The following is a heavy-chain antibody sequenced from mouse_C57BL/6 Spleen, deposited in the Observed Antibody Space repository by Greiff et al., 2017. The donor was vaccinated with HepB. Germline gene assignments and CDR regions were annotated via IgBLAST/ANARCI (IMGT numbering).Heavy chain of an antibody. V-gene: IGHV1-72*01. CDR2: IDPNSGGT. J-gene: IGHJ1*03. D-gene: IGHD1-1*01. Sequence: QVQLKQPGAELVKPGASVKLSCKASGYTFTSYWMHWVKQRPGRGLEWIGRIDPNSGGTKYNEKFKSKATLTVDKPSSTAYMKLRSLTSEDSAVNYCARHGSSYVGCFDDWGTGTTVTVSS. CDR1: GYTFTSYW. CDR3: ARHGSSYVGCFDD.